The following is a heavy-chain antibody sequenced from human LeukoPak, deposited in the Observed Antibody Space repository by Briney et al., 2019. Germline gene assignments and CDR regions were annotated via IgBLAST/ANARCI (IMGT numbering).Heavy chain of an antibody. V-gene: IGHV6-1*01. CDR1: GDSVSSNSAA. J-gene: IGHJ4*02. D-gene: IGHD7-27*01. CDR2: TYYRSKWFN. Sequence: SQTLSLTCAISGDSVSSNSAAWNWIRQSPSRGLEWLGRTYYRSKWFNGYAVSVKSRITINPDTSMNQFSLQLNSVTPEDTAIYYCARDPLKWGRFDYWGQGTLVTVSS. CDR3: ARDPLKWGRFDY.